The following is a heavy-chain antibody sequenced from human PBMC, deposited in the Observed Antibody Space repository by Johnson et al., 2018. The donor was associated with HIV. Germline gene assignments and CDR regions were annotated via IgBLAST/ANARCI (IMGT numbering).Heavy chain of an antibody. CDR1: GFIFSNYA. Sequence: VQLVESGGGLVQPGGSLRLSCAGSGFIFSNYAMSWARQAPGKGLEWVSTFIGTGGGRHYADSVKGRFTSSRDNSKNTLYLQMNSLRVEDTAVYYCAKDRQVVPGVIDGFDIWGQGTMVTVSS. CDR3: AKDRQVVPGVIDGFDI. V-gene: IGHV3-23*04. CDR2: FIGTGGGR. D-gene: IGHD2-2*01. J-gene: IGHJ3*02.